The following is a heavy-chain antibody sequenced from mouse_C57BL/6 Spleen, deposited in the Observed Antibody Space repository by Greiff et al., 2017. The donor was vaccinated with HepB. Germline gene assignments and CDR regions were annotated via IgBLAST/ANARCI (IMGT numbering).Heavy chain of an antibody. V-gene: IGHV14-3*01. CDR3: AGYGSSSAWFAY. J-gene: IGHJ3*01. CDR2: IDPANGNT. D-gene: IGHD1-1*01. CDR1: GFNIKNTY. Sequence: VQLQQSVAELVRPGASVKLSCTASGFNIKNTYMHWVKQRHEQGLEWIGRIDPANGNTKYSPKFKGKATITVDTSSNTAYLQLSRLTSEDTAFYYCAGYGSSSAWFAYWGQGTLVTVSA.